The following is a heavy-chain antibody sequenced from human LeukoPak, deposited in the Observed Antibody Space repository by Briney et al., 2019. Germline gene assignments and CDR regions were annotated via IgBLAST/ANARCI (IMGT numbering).Heavy chain of an antibody. D-gene: IGHD6-6*01. J-gene: IGHJ3*02. Sequence: GGSLRLSCAASGFTFSSYAMSWVRQAPGKGLEWVSAISGSGGSTYYADSAKGRFTISRDNSKNTLYLQMNSLRAEDTAVYYCAKDSTGPPYSSSFDAFDIWGQGTMVTVSS. V-gene: IGHV3-23*01. CDR1: GFTFSSYA. CDR2: ISGSGGST. CDR3: AKDSTGPPYSSSFDAFDI.